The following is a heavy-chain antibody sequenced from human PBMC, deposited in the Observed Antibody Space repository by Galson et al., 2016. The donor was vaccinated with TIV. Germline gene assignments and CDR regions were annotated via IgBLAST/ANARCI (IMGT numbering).Heavy chain of an antibody. CDR2: IIPLFGEA. CDR3: AKCRNTAMDTYYYYYGLDV. Sequence: SVKVSCKASGDTFSSFVISRVRQAPGQGLVWMGGIIPLFGEAHYAQKFQGRVTISADESTSTVYMELSGLRSGDTAMYYCAKCRNTAMDTYYYYYGLDVWGQGTTVTVSS. CDR1: GDTFSSFV. D-gene: IGHD5-18*01. V-gene: IGHV1-69*13. J-gene: IGHJ6*02.